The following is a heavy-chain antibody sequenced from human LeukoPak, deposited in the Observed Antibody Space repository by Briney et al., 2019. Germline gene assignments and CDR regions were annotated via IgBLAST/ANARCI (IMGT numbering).Heavy chain of an antibody. Sequence: GGSLRLSCAASGFTFSDHYMDWVRQAPGKGLEWAGRTRNKANSYTTEYAASVKGRFTISRDDSKNSLYLQMNSLKTEDTAVYYCARVLINYDILTGYYREYYFDYWGQGTLVTVSS. V-gene: IGHV3-72*01. J-gene: IGHJ4*02. D-gene: IGHD3-9*01. CDR1: GFTFSDHY. CDR2: TRNKANSYTT. CDR3: ARVLINYDILTGYYREYYFDY.